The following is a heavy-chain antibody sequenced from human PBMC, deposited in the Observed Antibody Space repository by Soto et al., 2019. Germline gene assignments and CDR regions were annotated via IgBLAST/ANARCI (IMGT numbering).Heavy chain of an antibody. J-gene: IGHJ4*02. CDR2: INAYNGDT. Sequence: QVPLVQSGAEVKKPGASVKVSCKASGYTFSNCAISWVRQAPGQGLEWMGWINAYNGDTNYAQKFQGRVTMTTDTSTSTAYMDLRSLTSDDTAVYYCGRGYSGYEAIDSWGQGTLVTVSS. V-gene: IGHV1-18*04. CDR3: GRGYSGYEAIDS. D-gene: IGHD5-12*01. CDR1: GYTFSNCA.